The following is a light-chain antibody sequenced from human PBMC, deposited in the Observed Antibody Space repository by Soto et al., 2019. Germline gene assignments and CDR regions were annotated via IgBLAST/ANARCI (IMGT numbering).Light chain of an antibody. V-gene: IGKV1-39*01. Sequence: DIQMTQSPSSLSASLRDRVTIPCRASQTSSNYLNWYQQKSGRAPELLVYAASNWPSGVPSRFTGSGSGTHFTLTISGLEPADFATYFCQQSYNTPITFGQGTRLEIK. CDR3: QQSYNTPIT. CDR2: AAS. J-gene: IGKJ5*01. CDR1: QTSSNY.